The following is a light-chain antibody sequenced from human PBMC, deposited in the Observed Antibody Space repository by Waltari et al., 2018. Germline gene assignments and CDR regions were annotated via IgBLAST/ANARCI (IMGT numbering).Light chain of an antibody. V-gene: IGKV3-11*01. Sequence: SASQSVGTYLAWYQQRPGQSPRLLIYDASYRATGIPARFSGSGSETDFTLTISSLQPEDFAVYYCQQRRNWPLTFGGGTRVQI. CDR2: DAS. CDR3: QQRRNWPLT. J-gene: IGKJ4*01. CDR1: QSVGTY.